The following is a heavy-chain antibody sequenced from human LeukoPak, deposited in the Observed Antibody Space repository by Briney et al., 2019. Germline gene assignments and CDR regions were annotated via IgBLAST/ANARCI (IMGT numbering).Heavy chain of an antibody. Sequence: SLTLSWRVSGFTFGDYAMSWVRQAPGRGLEWVGFIRSKAYGGTTEYAASVKGRFTISRDDSKSIAYLQMNSLKTEDTAVYYCTRGGEYDFWSGYYFGGRGQRTLVTVSS. CDR3: TRGGEYDFWSGYYFGG. V-gene: IGHV3-49*04. J-gene: IGHJ4*02. D-gene: IGHD3-3*01. CDR2: IRSKAYGGTT. CDR1: GFTFGDYA.